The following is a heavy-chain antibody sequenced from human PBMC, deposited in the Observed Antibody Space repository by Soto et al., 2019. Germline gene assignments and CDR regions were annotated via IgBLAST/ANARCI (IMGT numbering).Heavy chain of an antibody. Sequence: EVQLAESGGGLAQPGGSLRLSCAASGFTLSGYAMDWVRQAPGKGLEYVSGISSNGVGTYYANSVQGRFTISRDNSKNTVYRQRGSLRPEDMAVDYCARRARTEFYYMDVWGKGTTVTVSS. D-gene: IGHD6-6*01. CDR1: GFTLSGYA. V-gene: IGHV3-64*01. CDR3: ARRARTEFYYMDV. CDR2: ISSNGVGT. J-gene: IGHJ6*03.